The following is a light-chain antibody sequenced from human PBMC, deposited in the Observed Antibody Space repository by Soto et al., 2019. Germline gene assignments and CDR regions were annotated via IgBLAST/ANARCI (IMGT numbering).Light chain of an antibody. V-gene: IGLV2-14*01. Sequence: QSALTQPPSASGTPGQRVTVSCSGSSSNIGSNTVNWYQQYPGKAPKLMIYDASNRPSGVSNRFSGSKSGNTASLTISGLQAEDEADYYCNSYTSRSSSTYVFGTGTKVTVL. CDR3: NSYTSRSSSTYV. CDR1: SSNIGSNT. J-gene: IGLJ1*01. CDR2: DAS.